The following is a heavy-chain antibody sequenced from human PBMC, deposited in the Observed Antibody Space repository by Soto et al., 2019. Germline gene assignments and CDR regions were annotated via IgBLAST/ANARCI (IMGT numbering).Heavy chain of an antibody. J-gene: IGHJ4*02. D-gene: IGHD3-22*01. Sequence: PGGSLRLSCTASGFTFGDYAMSWFRQAPGKGLEWVGFIRSKAYGGTTEYAASVKGRFTISRDDSKSIAYLQMNSLKTEDTAVYYCTRDRPYYYDSSGFFDYWGQGTLVTVSS. CDR2: IRSKAYGGTT. CDR1: GFTFGDYA. CDR3: TRDRPYYYDSSGFFDY. V-gene: IGHV3-49*03.